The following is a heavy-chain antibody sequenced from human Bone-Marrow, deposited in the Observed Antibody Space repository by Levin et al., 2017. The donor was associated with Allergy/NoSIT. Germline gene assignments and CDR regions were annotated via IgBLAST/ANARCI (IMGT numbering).Heavy chain of an antibody. CDR2: ISSNGGST. J-gene: IGHJ3*02. D-gene: IGHD4-17*01. CDR3: VKDWSTVTKMDAFDI. CDR1: GFTFSSYA. Sequence: AGGSLRLSCSASGFTFSSYAMHWVRQAPGKGLEYVSAISSNGGSTYYADSVKGRFTISRDNSKNTLYLQMSSLRAEDTAVYYCVKDWSTVTKMDAFDIWGQGTMVTVSS. V-gene: IGHV3-64D*06.